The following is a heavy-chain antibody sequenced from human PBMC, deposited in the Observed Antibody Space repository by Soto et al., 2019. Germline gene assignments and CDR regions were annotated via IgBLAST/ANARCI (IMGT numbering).Heavy chain of an antibody. CDR2: IYPGDSDT. J-gene: IGHJ4*02. Sequence: GESLKISCKGSGYSFTSYWIGWVRQMPWKGLEWMGIIYPGDSDTRYSPSFQGQVTISADKSISTAYLQWSSLKASDTAMYYCARQRYCSSTSCGNFDYWAQGTLVTVSS. V-gene: IGHV5-51*01. D-gene: IGHD2-2*01. CDR3: ARQRYCSSTSCGNFDY. CDR1: GYSFTSYW.